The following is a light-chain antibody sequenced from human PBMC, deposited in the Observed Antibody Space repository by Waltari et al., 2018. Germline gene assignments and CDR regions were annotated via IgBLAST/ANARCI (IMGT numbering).Light chain of an antibody. CDR2: KAS. V-gene: IGKV1-5*03. CDR3: HHYSHYPRT. CDR1: QSIDIW. J-gene: IGKJ4*01. Sequence: DIQMTQSPSTLSASVGDIVTITCRGSQSIDIWLALYQQKQGTAPKLLISKASHLEREAPSRFSGSGAGKEFTLTISSPQPDDSATFYCHHYSHYPRTFGGGTKVEIK.